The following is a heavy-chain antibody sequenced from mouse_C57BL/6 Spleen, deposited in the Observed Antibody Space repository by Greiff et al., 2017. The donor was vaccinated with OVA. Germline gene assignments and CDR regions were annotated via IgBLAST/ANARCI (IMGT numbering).Heavy chain of an antibody. CDR2: IDPETGGT. J-gene: IGHJ3*01. Sequence: QVQLKESGAELVRPGASVTLSCKASGYTFTDYDMHWVKQTPVHGLEWIGAIDPETGGTAYNQKFKGKAILTADKSSSTAYMELRGLTSGDAAGCDCTRRGYDYEGAWFAYWGQGTRVTVSA. CDR1: GYTFTDYD. D-gene: IGHD2-4*01. V-gene: IGHV1-15*01. CDR3: TRRGYDYEGAWFAY.